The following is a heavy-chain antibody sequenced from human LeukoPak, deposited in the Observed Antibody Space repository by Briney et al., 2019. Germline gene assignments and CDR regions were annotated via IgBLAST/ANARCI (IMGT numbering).Heavy chain of an antibody. J-gene: IGHJ4*02. D-gene: IGHD6-13*01. CDR1: GYTFTSYA. Sequence: ASVKVSCKASGYTFTSYAMNWVRQAPGLGLEWMGWINTNTGNPTYAQGFTGRFVFSLDTSVSTAYLQISSLKAEDTAVYYCARGVGGGSSWYPAPFDYWGQGTLVTVSS. V-gene: IGHV7-4-1*02. CDR3: ARGVGGGSSWYPAPFDY. CDR2: INTNTGNP.